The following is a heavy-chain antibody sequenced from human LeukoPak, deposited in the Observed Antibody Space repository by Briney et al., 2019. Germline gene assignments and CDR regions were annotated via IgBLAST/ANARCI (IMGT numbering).Heavy chain of an antibody. D-gene: IGHD3-16*02. V-gene: IGHV4-34*01. CDR2: INHSGST. CDR1: GGSFSGYY. CDR3: ARAPPRYDYVWGSYRD. Sequence: PSETLSLTCAVYGGSFSGYYWSWIRQPPGKGLEWIGEINHSGSTNYNPSLKSRVTISVDTSKNQFPLKLSSVTAADTAGYYCARAPPRYDYVWGSYRDWGQGTLVTVSS. J-gene: IGHJ4*02.